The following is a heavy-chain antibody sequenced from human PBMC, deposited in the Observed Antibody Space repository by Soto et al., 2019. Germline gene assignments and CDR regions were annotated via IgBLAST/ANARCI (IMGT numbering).Heavy chain of an antibody. CDR3: VGGVYDSPRYSGMDV. D-gene: IGHD3-16*01. Sequence: QVQLQESGPGLVKPSETLSLTCTVSGGSLSSYYWSWIRQPPGKGLEWIGYIYYSGSTNYNPSLKSRVTRSVDKSKNQFSLKLSSVTAADTAVYYCVGGVYDSPRYSGMDVWGQGTKVTVSS. CDR1: GGSLSSYY. J-gene: IGHJ6*02. V-gene: IGHV4-59*01. CDR2: IYYSGST.